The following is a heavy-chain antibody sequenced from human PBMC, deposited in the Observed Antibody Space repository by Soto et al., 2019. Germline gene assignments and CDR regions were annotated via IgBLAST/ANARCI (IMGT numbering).Heavy chain of an antibody. Sequence: SETLSLTCAVSGGSISSSNWWSWVRQPPGKGLEWIGEIYYSGSTYYNPSLKSRVTISVDTSKNQFSLKLSSVTAADTAVYYCARENWNYANYYYYGMDVWGQGTTVTVSS. CDR3: ARENWNYANYYYYGMDV. CDR2: IYYSGST. J-gene: IGHJ6*02. V-gene: IGHV4-4*02. D-gene: IGHD1-7*01. CDR1: GGSISSSNW.